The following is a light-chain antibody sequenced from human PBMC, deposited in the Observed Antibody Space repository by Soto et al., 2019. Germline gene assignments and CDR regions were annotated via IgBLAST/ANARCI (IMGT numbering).Light chain of an antibody. V-gene: IGLV2-8*01. CDR1: SSDVGGYNY. CDR2: EVT. CDR3: SSYAGSNNLL. J-gene: IGLJ2*01. Sequence: QSALTQPPSASGSPGQSVTISCTGTSSDVGGYNYVSWYQRHPGKAPKLMIYEVTKRPSGVPDRFSGSKSGNTASLTVSGLQTEDEADYYCSSYAGSNNLLFGGGTRLTVL.